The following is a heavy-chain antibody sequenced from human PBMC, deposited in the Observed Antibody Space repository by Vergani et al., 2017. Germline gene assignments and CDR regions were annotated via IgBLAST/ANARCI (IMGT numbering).Heavy chain of an antibody. V-gene: IGHV1-69*01. CDR2: IIPIFGTA. D-gene: IGHD3-16*02. Sequence: QVQLVQSGAEVKKPGSSVNVSCKASGGTFSSYAISWVRQAPGQGLEWMGGIIPIFGTANYAQKFQGRVTITADESTSTAYMELSRLRSEDTAVYYCAREYYGYVWGSYRPVGYFDYWGQGTLVTVSS. CDR3: AREYYGYVWGSYRPVGYFDY. J-gene: IGHJ4*02. CDR1: GGTFSSYA.